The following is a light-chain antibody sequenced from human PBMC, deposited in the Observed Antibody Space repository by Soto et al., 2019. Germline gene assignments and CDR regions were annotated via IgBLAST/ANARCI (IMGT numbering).Light chain of an antibody. J-gene: IGKJ4*01. Sequence: EIVLTQSPATLSLSPGERATLSCRASQSVSSSLLAWHQQQADQAPRLLNYGASTRATGIPARFSGSGSGTEFTLTISSLQSEDFAVYYCQQYNNWPLTFGGGTKVDIK. V-gene: IGKV3-15*01. CDR3: QQYNNWPLT. CDR2: GAS. CDR1: QSVSSS.